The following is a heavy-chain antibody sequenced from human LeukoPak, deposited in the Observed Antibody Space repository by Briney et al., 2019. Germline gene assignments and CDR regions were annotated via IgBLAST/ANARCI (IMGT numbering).Heavy chain of an antibody. CDR3: ARSHAFDI. CDR2: ISGYNGDT. J-gene: IGHJ3*02. V-gene: IGHV1-18*01. Sequence: ASVKVSCKASGYTFSHYGISWVRQAPGQGLEWMGWISGYNGDTDYAQKFQDRVTMTTDASTRTAYMDLRSLRSDDTAVYYCARSHAFDIWGQGTMVTVSS. CDR1: GYTFSHYG.